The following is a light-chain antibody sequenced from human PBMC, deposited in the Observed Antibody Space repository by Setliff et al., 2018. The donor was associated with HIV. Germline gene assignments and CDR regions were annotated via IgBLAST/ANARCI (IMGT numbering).Light chain of an antibody. CDR2: ENK. V-gene: IGLV6-57*03. CDR3: QSYDGDIRGV. J-gene: IGLJ3*02. CDR1: SGSIASDF. Sequence: NFMLTQPHSVSESPGKTVTISCTRRSGSIASDFVQWYQQRPGSAPTTVIYENKERPSGVPDRFSGSIDSSSNSASLTISGLKTEDEADYYCQSYDGDIRGVFGGGT.